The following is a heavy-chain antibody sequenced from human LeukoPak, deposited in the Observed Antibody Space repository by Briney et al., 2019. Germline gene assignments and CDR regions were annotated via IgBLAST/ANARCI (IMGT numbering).Heavy chain of an antibody. CDR1: GGSFSGYY. V-gene: IGHV4-34*01. J-gene: IGHJ3*02. CDR3: ARLIYGDSDDAFDI. D-gene: IGHD4-17*01. CDR2: INHSGST. Sequence: SETLSLTCAVYGGSFSGYYWSWIRQPPGKGLEWIGEINHSGSTNYNPSLKSRVTISVDTSKNQFSLKLSSVTAADTAVYYCARLIYGDSDDAFDIWGQGTMVTVSS.